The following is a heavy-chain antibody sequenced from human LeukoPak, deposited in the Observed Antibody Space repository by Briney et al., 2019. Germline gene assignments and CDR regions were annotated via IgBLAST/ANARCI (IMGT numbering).Heavy chain of an antibody. CDR1: GYTFTNYD. J-gene: IGHJ4*02. CDR3: ARVTGSIDY. D-gene: IGHD1-26*01. CDR2: VNTNSGNT. V-gene: IGHV1-8*01. Sequence: ASVKVSCEASGYTFTNYDINWVRQATGQGLEWMGWVNTNSGNTGYAQKFQGRVTMTRDTSISTAYMELRSLRFDDTAVYYCARVTGSIDYWGQGTLVTVSS.